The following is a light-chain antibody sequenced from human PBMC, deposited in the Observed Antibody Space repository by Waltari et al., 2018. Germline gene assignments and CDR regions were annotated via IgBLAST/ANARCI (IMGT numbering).Light chain of an antibody. CDR2: DAS. J-gene: IGKJ1*01. V-gene: IGKV1-39*01. Sequence: DIQMTQSPSSLSASVGDRVTITCRASRSISNFLNWYQQKPGKAPNLLIYDASSLQSGVPSRFSGSGSGTEFALTITSLQPEDFATYYCQQSYSTPKTFGQGTKVEIK. CDR1: RSISNF. CDR3: QQSYSTPKT.